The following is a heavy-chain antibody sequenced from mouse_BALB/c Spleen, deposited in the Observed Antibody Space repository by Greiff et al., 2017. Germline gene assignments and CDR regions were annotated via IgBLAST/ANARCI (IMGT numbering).Heavy chain of an antibody. CDR2: IYPGDGDT. CDR1: GYAFSSYW. Sequence: QVQLQQSGAELVRPGSSVKISCKASGYAFSSYWMNWVKQRPGQGLEWIGQIYPGDGDTNYNGKFKGKATLTADKSSSTAYMQLSSLTSEDSAVYFCARDRYGDYYAMDYWGQGTSVTVSS. J-gene: IGHJ4*01. V-gene: IGHV1-80*01. CDR3: ARDRYGDYYAMDY. D-gene: IGHD2-14*01.